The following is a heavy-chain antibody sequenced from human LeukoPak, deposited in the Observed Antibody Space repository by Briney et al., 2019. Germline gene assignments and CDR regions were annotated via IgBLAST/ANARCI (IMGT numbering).Heavy chain of an antibody. J-gene: IGHJ4*02. CDR1: GGTFSSYA. CDR2: IIPIFHTS. Sequence: GASVKVSCKASGGTFSSYAFSWVRQSPGQALEWMGGIIPIFHTSYYPQKFQGRVTIPADESTSTVYMDLSSLRSEDTALYYCAKMSGSYFVRIDYWGQGTLVTVSS. D-gene: IGHD3-10*01. V-gene: IGHV1-69*13. CDR3: AKMSGSYFVRIDY.